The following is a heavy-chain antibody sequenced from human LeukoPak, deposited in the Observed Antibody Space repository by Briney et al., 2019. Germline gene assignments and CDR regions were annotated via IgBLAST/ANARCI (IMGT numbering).Heavy chain of an antibody. V-gene: IGHV1-2*02. CDR2: INPNTGGK. D-gene: IGHD5-12*01. J-gene: IGHJ3*02. CDR3: ARGYSGYADAFDI. CDR1: GYTFTKYY. Sequence: GASVKVSCKASGYTFTKYYIHWVRQAPGQGLEWMGCINPNTGGKNYAQHFRGRVSMTRDTSNSTAYMELSGLRSDDTAVYYCARGYSGYADAFDIWGQGTMVTVSS.